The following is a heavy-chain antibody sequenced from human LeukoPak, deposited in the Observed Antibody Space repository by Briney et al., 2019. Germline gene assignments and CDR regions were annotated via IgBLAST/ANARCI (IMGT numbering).Heavy chain of an antibody. CDR3: ARRAYYYDSSGYYGPARVYYYYMDV. CDR1: GGSFSGYY. Sequence: SETLSLTCAVYGGSFSGYYWSWIRQPPGKGLEWIGEINHSGSTNYNPSLQSRVTISVDTSKNQFSLKLSSVTAADTAVYYCARRAYYYDSSGYYGPARVYYYYMDVWGKGTTVTVSS. CDR2: INHSGST. V-gene: IGHV4-34*01. D-gene: IGHD3-22*01. J-gene: IGHJ6*03.